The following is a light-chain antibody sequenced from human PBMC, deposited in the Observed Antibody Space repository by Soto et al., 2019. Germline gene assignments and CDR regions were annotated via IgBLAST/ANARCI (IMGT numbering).Light chain of an antibody. Sequence: EMLMTQSPATLSVSPGERVSLSCWASQSVTNKLAWYQQRPGQPPRLLLYDASTRATGVPATFSGSGSGTEFTLTISRLEPEDFAVYFCQHFGNSPLWTFGQGTKVDIK. V-gene: IGKV3-15*01. CDR3: QHFGNSPLWT. CDR2: DAS. J-gene: IGKJ1*01. CDR1: QSVTNK.